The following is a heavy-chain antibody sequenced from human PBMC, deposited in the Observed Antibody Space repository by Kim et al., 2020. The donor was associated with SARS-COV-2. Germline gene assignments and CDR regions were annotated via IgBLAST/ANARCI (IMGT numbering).Heavy chain of an antibody. Sequence: GGSLRLSCAASGFTFSSYWMSWVRQAPGKGLEWVANIKQDGSEKYYVDSVKGRFTISRDNAKNSLYLQMNSLRAEDTAVYYCARIHYDYIWGRYPWGPSKLYYGDYWRQGTVVSVSS. J-gene: IGHJ4*02. CDR1: GFTFSSYW. V-gene: IGHV3-7*01. CDR2: IKQDGSEK. CDR3: ARIHYDYIWGRYPWGPSKLYYGDY. D-gene: IGHD3-16*02.